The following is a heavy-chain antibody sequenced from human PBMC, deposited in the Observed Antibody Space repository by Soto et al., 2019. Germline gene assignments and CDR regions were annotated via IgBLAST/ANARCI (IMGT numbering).Heavy chain of an antibody. Sequence: SVKVSCKASGGTFSNFVISWVRQAPGQGREWMGGNIPIFWTANYAQKFQGRVTIIADESTGTTYMELTSLRSEDTAVYYCARAPILVGETTYENYFDYWGQGTLVTVSS. D-gene: IGHD2-21*01. V-gene: IGHV1-69*13. J-gene: IGHJ4*02. CDR1: GGTFSNFV. CDR3: ARAPILVGETTYENYFDY. CDR2: NIPIFWTA.